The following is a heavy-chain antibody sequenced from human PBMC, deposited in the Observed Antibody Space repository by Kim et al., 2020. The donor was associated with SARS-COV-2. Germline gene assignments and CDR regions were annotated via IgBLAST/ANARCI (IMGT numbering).Heavy chain of an antibody. CDR1: EFSFSTYN. V-gene: IGHV3-21*01. Sequence: GGSLRLSCAASEFSFSTYNMNWVRQAPGKGLEWVSSISSSSSYIYYADSVKGRFTISRDIPKNSLYLQMNSLRVEDTAVYYCARDPTPITVTTVWYFDLWGRGTLVTVSS. CDR3: ARDPTPITVTTVWYFDL. CDR2: ISSSSSYI. D-gene: IGHD4-17*01. J-gene: IGHJ2*01.